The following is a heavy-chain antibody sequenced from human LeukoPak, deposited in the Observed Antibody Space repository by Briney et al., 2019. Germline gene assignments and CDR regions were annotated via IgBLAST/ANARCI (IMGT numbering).Heavy chain of an antibody. V-gene: IGHV1-69*04. Sequence: ASVKVSCKASGGTFSSYAISWVRQAPGQGLEWMGRIIPILGIANYAQKFQGRVTITADKSTGTAYMELSSLRSEDTAVYYCAREAGTNYYDSSGYSPGDYWGQGTLVTVSS. J-gene: IGHJ4*02. CDR2: IIPILGIA. CDR1: GGTFSSYA. D-gene: IGHD3-22*01. CDR3: AREAGTNYYDSSGYSPGDY.